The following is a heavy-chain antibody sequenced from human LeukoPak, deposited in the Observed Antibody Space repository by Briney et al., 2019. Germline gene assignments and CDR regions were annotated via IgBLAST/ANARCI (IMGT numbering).Heavy chain of an antibody. CDR1: GGTLSSYA. J-gene: IGHJ6*02. Sequence: SVKVSCKASGGTLSSYAISWVRQAPGQGLEWMGGIIPIFGTANYAQKFQGRVTITADESTSTAYMELSSLRSEDTAVYYCASGLRYCSGGSCATYYYYYYGMDVWGQGTTVTVSS. D-gene: IGHD2-15*01. CDR2: IIPIFGTA. CDR3: ASGLRYCSGGSCATYYYYYYGMDV. V-gene: IGHV1-69*13.